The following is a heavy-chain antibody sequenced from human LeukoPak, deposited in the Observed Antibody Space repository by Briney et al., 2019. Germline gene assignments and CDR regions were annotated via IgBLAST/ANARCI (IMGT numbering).Heavy chain of an antibody. Sequence: PSGGSLRLSCAASGFTFSNYWMHWVRQAPGKGLVWVSRINSDGINTSYADSVKGRFTISRDNAKNSLYLQMNSLRTEDTAVYYCAELGITMIGGVWGKGTTVTISS. CDR2: INSDGINT. CDR1: GFTFSNYW. V-gene: IGHV3-74*01. J-gene: IGHJ6*04. CDR3: AELGITMIGGV. D-gene: IGHD3-10*02.